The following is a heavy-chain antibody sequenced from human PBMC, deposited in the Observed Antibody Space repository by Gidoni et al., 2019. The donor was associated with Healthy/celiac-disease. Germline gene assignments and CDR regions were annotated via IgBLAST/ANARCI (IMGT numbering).Heavy chain of an antibody. V-gene: IGHV3-9*01. CDR3: AKDTHSGWYDY. CDR2: ISWNSGSI. J-gene: IGHJ4*02. CDR1: GFTFDDYA. D-gene: IGHD6-19*01. Sequence: EVQLVESGGGLVQPGRSLRLSCAASGFTFDDYAMPWVRQAPGKGLEWVSGISWNSGSIGYADSVKGRFTISRDNAKNSLYLQMNSLRAEDTALYYCAKDTHSGWYDYWGQGTLVTVSS.